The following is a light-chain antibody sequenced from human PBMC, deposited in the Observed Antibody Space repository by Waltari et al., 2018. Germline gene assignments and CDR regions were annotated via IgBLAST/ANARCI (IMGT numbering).Light chain of an antibody. CDR3: RQYLKALWK. Sequence: QSLLHRKGNNYLDGYWRRPAQSPQRLTDLGSNRAAGVPDRLSGSGSETDFTLQISEVAVEDVGVYYCRQYLKALWKFSPGTKVEIK. CDR2: LGS. J-gene: IGKJ1*01. V-gene: IGKV2-28*01. CDR1: QSLLHRKGNNY.